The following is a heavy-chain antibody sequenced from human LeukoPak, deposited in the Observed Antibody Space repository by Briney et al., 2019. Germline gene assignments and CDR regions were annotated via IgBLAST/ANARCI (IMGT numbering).Heavy chain of an antibody. D-gene: IGHD7-27*01. CDR3: ARVRAGDPPYYFDY. CDR2: IYHSGST. Sequence: SETLSLTCTVSGGSISSGGYYWSWIRQPPGKGLEWIGYIYHSGSTYYNPSLKSRVTISVDRSKNQFSLKLSSVTAADTAVYYCARVRAGDPPYYFDYWGQGTLVTVSS. CDR1: GGSISSGGYY. V-gene: IGHV4-30-2*01. J-gene: IGHJ4*02.